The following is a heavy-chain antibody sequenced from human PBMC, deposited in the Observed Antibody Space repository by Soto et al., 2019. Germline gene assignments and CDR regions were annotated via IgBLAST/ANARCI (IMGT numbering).Heavy chain of an antibody. CDR3: ARDRTDILTALSGRHVMDV. J-gene: IGHJ6*02. CDR1: GGTFSSYA. CDR2: IIPIFGTA. Sequence: ASVKVSCKASGGTFSSYAISWVRQAPGQGLEWMGGIIPIFGTANYAQKFQGRVTITADESTSTAYMELSSLRSEDTAVYYCARDRTDILTALSGRHVMDVWGQGTTVTVSS. V-gene: IGHV1-69*13. D-gene: IGHD3-9*01.